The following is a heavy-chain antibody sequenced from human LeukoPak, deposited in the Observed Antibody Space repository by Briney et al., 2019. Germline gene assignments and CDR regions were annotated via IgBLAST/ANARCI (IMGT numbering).Heavy chain of an antibody. CDR2: ISSSSNYF. CDR3: ARDSSSGWYRWFDP. D-gene: IGHD6-19*01. V-gene: IGHV3-21*01. Sequence: GGSLRLSCAASGFTFSSYSMHWVRQAPGKGLEWVSSISSSSNYFYYADSVKGRFTISRDNAKNSLYLQMNSLRAEDTAVYYCARDSSSGWYRWFDPWGQGTLVTVSS. CDR1: GFTFSSYS. J-gene: IGHJ5*02.